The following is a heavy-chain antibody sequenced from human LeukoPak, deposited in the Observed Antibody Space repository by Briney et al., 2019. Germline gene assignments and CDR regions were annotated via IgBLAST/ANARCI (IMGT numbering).Heavy chain of an antibody. CDR1: GYSLTNYW. J-gene: IGHJ4*02. V-gene: IGHV5-51*01. D-gene: IGHD3-10*01. CDR3: ARGLSGTYYFDY. CDR2: IYPGDSDT. Sequence: GESLKISCKGSGYSLTNYWIGWVRQMPGKGLEWMGIIYPGDSDTRYGPSFQGQVPISADESITTAYLQWSSLKASDTAMYYCARGLSGTYYFDYWGQGTLVTVSS.